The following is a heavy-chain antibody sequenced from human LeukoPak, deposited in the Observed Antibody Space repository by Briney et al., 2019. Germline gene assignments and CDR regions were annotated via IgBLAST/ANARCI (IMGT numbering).Heavy chain of an antibody. D-gene: IGHD2-15*01. CDR3: AKDLLPYCSGGSCYAQLDY. CDR2: ISGDGGST. Sequence: QPGGSLRLSCAASGFSFDDYAMHWARQAPGQGLEWVSLISGDGGSTYYADSVKGRFTISRDNSKNSLYLQMNSLRTEDTALYYCAKDLLPYCSGGSCYAQLDYWGQGTLVTVSS. V-gene: IGHV3-43*02. CDR1: GFSFDDYA. J-gene: IGHJ4*02.